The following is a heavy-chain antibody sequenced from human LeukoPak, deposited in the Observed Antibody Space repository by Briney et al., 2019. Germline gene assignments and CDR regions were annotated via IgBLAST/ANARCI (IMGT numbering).Heavy chain of an antibody. CDR3: ARDYTHNIVVVPARPQGLFDY. V-gene: IGHV3-30-3*01. J-gene: IGHJ4*02. D-gene: IGHD2-2*01. CDR1: GFTFSSYA. CDR2: ISYDGSNK. Sequence: PGGSLRLSCAASGFTFSSYAMHWVRQAPGKGLEWVAVISYDGSNKYYADSVKGRFTISRDNSKNTLYLQMNSLRAEDTAVYYCARDYTHNIVVVPARPQGLFDYWGQGTLVTVSS.